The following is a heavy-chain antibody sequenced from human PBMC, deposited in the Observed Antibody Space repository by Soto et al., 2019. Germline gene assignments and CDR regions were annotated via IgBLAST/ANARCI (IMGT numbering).Heavy chain of an antibody. Sequence: GASVKVSCKASGYSFTSNGISWVRQAPGQGLEWMGWISAYNGDTHYEQKLQGRVTMTRDTSTSTAYMELRGLTSDDTAVYYCARSNAIAAAGPPFDYWGQGALVTVSS. CDR1: GYSFTSNG. CDR3: ARSNAIAAAGPPFDY. D-gene: IGHD6-13*01. V-gene: IGHV1-18*01. J-gene: IGHJ4*02. CDR2: ISAYNGDT.